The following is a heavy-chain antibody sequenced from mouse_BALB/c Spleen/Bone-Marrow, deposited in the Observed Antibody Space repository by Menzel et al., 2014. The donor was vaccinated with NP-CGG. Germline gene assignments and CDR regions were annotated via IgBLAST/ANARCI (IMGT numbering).Heavy chain of an antibody. Sequence: EVKLVESGGDLVKPGGSLKLSCAASGFIFSSFGMSWVRQTPDKRLEWVATITSGGSSTYYPDSLKRRFTISRDDAKNTLYLQMSSLKSEDTAMYYCARIPYYWGQGTTLTVSS. CDR3: ARIPYY. CDR2: ITSGGSST. CDR1: GFIFSSFG. V-gene: IGHV5-6*01. J-gene: IGHJ2*01.